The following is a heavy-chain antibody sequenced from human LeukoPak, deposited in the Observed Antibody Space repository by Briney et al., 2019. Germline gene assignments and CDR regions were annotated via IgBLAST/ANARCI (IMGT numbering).Heavy chain of an antibody. CDR1: GVSFSTYY. Sequence: ETLSLTCDVSGVSFSTYYWSWIRQSPDKGLEWIGEVNHSGYTNYNPSLKGRVTISVDTSKNQFSLKLSSVTAADTAVYFCAIQLYGSDYWGQGTLVTVSS. D-gene: IGHD5-18*01. CDR3: AIQLYGSDY. J-gene: IGHJ4*02. CDR2: VNHSGYT. V-gene: IGHV4-34*01.